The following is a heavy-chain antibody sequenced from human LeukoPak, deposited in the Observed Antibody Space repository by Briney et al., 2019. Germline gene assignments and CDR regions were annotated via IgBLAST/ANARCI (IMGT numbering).Heavy chain of an antibody. V-gene: IGHV1-46*01. CDR2: INPTGTGT. J-gene: IGHJ5*02. Sequence: ASVKVSCKAPGYTFTNNWMHWVRQAPGQGLEWIGLINPTGTGTLYAQKFQGRVTMTRDMSTSTDCMELSSLRSEDTAVYYCARDNSVGDIAWWFDPWGQGTLVTVSS. D-gene: IGHD3-10*01. CDR3: ARDNSVGDIAWWFDP. CDR1: GYTFTNNW.